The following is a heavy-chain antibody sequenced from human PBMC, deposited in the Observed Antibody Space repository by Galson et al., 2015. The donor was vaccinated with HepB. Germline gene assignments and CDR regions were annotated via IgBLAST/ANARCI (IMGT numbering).Heavy chain of an antibody. CDR1: GFTFSSYA. V-gene: IGHV3-30-3*01. Sequence: SLRLSCAASGFTFSSYAMHWVRQAPGKGLEWVAVISYDGSNKYYADSVKGRFTISRDNSKNTLYLQMNSLRAEDTAVYYCARDGSYSNYVVLGAYYGMDVWGQGTTVTVSS. CDR3: ARDGSYSNYVVLGAYYGMDV. D-gene: IGHD4-11*01. CDR2: ISYDGSNK. J-gene: IGHJ6*02.